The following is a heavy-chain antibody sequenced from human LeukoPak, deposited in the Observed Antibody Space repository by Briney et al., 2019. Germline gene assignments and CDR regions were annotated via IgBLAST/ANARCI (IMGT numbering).Heavy chain of an antibody. V-gene: IGHV3-13*01. CDR3: AGGYSYGYGDYYFDY. CDR2: IGAGGDT. J-gene: IGHJ4*02. Sequence: GGSLRLSCAASGFTFSTYDMHWVRQATGKGLEWVSAIGAGGDTYYADSVKGRFTISRENAKNSVYLQMHSLRAEDTAVYYCAGGYSYGYGDYYFDYWGQGTLVTVSS. D-gene: IGHD5-18*01. CDR1: GFTFSTYD.